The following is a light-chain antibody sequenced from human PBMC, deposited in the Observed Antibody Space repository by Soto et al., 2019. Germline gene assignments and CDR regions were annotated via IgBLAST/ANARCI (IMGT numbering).Light chain of an antibody. Sequence: QSVLTQPPSASGTPGQWVTISCSGSTSNIGSNYVFWYQQLPRTAPKLLIYRNYHRPSGVPDRFSGSKSGASVSLTISGLRVEDEAHYYCAAWDDSLSGVLFGGGTQLTVL. CDR2: RNY. CDR1: TSNIGSNY. V-gene: IGLV1-47*01. CDR3: AAWDDSLSGVL. J-gene: IGLJ2*01.